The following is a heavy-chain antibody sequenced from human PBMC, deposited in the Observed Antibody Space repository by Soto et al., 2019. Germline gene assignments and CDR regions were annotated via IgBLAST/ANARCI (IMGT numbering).Heavy chain of an antibody. CDR3: ATDRVAFDM. D-gene: IGHD3-22*01. Sequence: ASVKVSCKASSYTFTGYYIHWVRQAPGQGLEWMGWINPKSGGTKYAEKFQGRVSMTGDTSITTAYLELSSLTSDDTAVYYCATDRVAFDMWGQGTKVTVSS. V-gene: IGHV1-2*02. CDR2: INPKSGGT. CDR1: SYTFTGYY. J-gene: IGHJ3*02.